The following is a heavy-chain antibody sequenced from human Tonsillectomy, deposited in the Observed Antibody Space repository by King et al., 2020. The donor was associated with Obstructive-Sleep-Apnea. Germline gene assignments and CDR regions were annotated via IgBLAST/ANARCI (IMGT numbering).Heavy chain of an antibody. V-gene: IGHV3-11*01. Sequence: VQLVESGGGLVKPGGSLRLSCVASGFTFSDYSMSWIRQAPGKGLEWVSYITNSGSTIYYADSVKGRFTISRDNAKNSLYLQMNSLRVEDTAVYYCARGDRCASSIICYTRDPTILMDVWGQGTTVTVSS. D-gene: IGHD2-2*02. CDR1: GFTFSDYS. J-gene: IGHJ6*02. CDR2: ITNSGSTI. CDR3: ARGDRCASSIICYTRDPTILMDV.